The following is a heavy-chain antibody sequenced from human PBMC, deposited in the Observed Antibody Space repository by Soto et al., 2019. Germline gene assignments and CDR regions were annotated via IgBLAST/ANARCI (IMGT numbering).Heavy chain of an antibody. D-gene: IGHD1-26*01. V-gene: IGHV3-21*01. J-gene: IGHJ5*02. CDR1: GFTFSSYS. CDR3: ARDPDSGSYYWFDP. Sequence: GGSLRLSCAASGFTFSSYSMNWVRQAPGKGLEWVSSISSSSSYIYYADSVKGRFTISRDNAKNSLYLQMNSLRAEDTAVYYCARDPDSGSYYWFDPWGQGTLVTVSS. CDR2: ISSSSSYI.